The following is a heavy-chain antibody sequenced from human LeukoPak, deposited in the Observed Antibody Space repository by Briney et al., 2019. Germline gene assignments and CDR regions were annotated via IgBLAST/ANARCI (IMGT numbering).Heavy chain of an antibody. D-gene: IGHD6-19*01. CDR1: GYTFTGYY. J-gene: IGHJ6*03. V-gene: IGHV1-2*06. CDR2: INPNSGGT. Sequence: GASVKVSCKASGYTFTGYYMHWVRQAPGQGLGWMGRINPNSGGTNYAQKFQGRVTMTRDTSISTAYMELSRLRSDDTAVYYCASVFSRSSGWYDSYYYMDVWGKGTTVTVSS. CDR3: ASVFSRSSGWYDSYYYMDV.